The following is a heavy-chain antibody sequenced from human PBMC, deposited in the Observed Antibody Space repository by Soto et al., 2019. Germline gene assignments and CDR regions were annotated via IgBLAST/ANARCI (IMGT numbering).Heavy chain of an antibody. CDR3: TADLPDWAAYAFDY. D-gene: IGHD2-21*01. CDR1: GFTFSSYG. V-gene: IGHV3-15*07. Sequence: VGSLRLSCAASGFTFSSYGMHWVRQTPGKGLEWVGRIKSKINGGTIDYAAPVKGRFTISRDDSKNTLYLEMNSLNTEDTAVYYCTADLPDWAAYAFDYWGQGILVTVSS. J-gene: IGHJ4*02. CDR2: IKSKINGGTI.